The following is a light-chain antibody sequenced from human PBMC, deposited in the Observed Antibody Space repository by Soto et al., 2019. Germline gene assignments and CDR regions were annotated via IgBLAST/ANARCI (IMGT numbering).Light chain of an antibody. CDR1: QSVRSRY. CDR3: QQYNNWPFT. V-gene: IGKV3-20*01. Sequence: DIVLTQSPGTLSLSPGERASLSCRASQSVRSRYLAWYQQKPGQAPRLLIYGASSRATGIPDRFSGSGSGTDFTLTINRLEPEDFAVYFCQQYNNWPFTFGPGTKVDIK. CDR2: GAS. J-gene: IGKJ3*01.